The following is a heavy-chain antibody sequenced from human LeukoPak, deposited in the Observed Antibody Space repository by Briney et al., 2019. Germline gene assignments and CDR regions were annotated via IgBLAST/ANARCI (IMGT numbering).Heavy chain of an antibody. Sequence: PGGSLRLSCAASGFTFSSYAMSWVRQAPGKGLEWVSAISGSGGSTYYADSVKGRFTISRDNSKNTLYLQMNSLRAEDTAVYYCAKDDDFWSGYYIYYYMDVWGKGTTVTVSS. CDR3: AKDDDFWSGYYIYYYMDV. J-gene: IGHJ6*03. D-gene: IGHD3-3*01. CDR2: ISGSGGST. V-gene: IGHV3-23*01. CDR1: GFTFSSYA.